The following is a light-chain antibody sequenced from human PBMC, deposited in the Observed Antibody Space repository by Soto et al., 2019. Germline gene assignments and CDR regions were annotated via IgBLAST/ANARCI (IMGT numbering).Light chain of an antibody. J-gene: IGLJ3*02. V-gene: IGLV4-60*02. CDR2: LEGSGSY. Sequence: QSVLTQSSSASASLGSSVKLTCTLSSGHSSYIIAWHQQQPGKAPRYLMKLEGSGSYNKGSGVPDRFSGSSSGADRYLTISNLPFEDEADYYCETWDFNTRVFGGGTKLT. CDR1: SGHSSYI. CDR3: ETWDFNTRV.